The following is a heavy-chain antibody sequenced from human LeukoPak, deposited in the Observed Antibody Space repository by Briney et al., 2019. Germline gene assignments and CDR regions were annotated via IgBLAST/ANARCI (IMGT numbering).Heavy chain of an antibody. CDR1: GFTFRSYG. D-gene: IGHD3-10*01. J-gene: IGHJ6*03. CDR3: TRHNRLSMVRGKGYYYYMDV. CDR2: IRYDGSNK. Sequence: GGSLRLSCAASGFTFRSYGMHWVRQAPGKGLEWVAFIRYDGSNKYYADSVKGRFTISRDNSKNTLYLQMNSLRAADTAVYYCTRHNRLSMVRGKGYYYYMDVWGKGTTVTISS. V-gene: IGHV3-30*02.